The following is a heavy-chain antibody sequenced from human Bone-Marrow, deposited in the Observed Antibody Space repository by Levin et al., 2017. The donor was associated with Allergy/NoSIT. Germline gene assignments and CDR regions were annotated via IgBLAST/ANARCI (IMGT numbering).Heavy chain of an antibody. CDR2: ISYDGSNK. V-gene: IGHV3-30*18. J-gene: IGHJ6*02. D-gene: IGHD2-15*01. CDR3: AKDLCSGGACYYYTLDV. Sequence: PGGSLRLSCGASGFSFSTYGIHWVRQAPGKGLEWVAVISYDGSNKYYSESVKGRFTVSRDNSKNTLYLQMNSLRPEDTAVYFCAKDLCSGGACYYYTLDVWGLGTTVTVSS. CDR1: GFSFSTYG.